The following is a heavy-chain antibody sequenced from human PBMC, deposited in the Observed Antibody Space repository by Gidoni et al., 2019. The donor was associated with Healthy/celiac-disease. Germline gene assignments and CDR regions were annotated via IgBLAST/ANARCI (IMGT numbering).Heavy chain of an antibody. V-gene: IGHV4-34*01. CDR3: ARGTRNWYYYYGMDV. CDR1: GASFSGYY. CDR2: INHSGST. Sequence: QVQLQQWGAGLLKPSETLSLTCAVYGASFSGYYWSWIRQPPGKGLEWIGEINHSGSTNYNPSLKSRVTISVDTSKNQFSLKLSSVTAADTAVYYCARGTRNWYYYYGMDVWGQGTTVTVSS. J-gene: IGHJ6*02. D-gene: IGHD1-20*01.